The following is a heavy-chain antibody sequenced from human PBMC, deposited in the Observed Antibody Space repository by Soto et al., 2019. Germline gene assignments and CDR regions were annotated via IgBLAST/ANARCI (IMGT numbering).Heavy chain of an antibody. Sequence: PSETLSLTCTVSGGSISSSSYYWGWIRQPPGKGLEWIGSIYYSGSTYYNPSLKSRVTISVDTSKNQFSLKLSSVTAADTAVYYCARHLYCSGGSCWYWILTGYYYYMDVWGKGTTVTVSS. J-gene: IGHJ6*03. V-gene: IGHV4-39*01. CDR2: IYYSGST. D-gene: IGHD2-15*01. CDR1: GGSISSSSYY. CDR3: ARHLYCSGGSCWYWILTGYYYYMDV.